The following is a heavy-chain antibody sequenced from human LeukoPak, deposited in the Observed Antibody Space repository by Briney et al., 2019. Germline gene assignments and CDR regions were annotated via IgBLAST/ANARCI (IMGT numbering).Heavy chain of an antibody. CDR2: ISSSSSTI. J-gene: IGHJ4*02. V-gene: IGHV3-48*01. D-gene: IGHD4-23*01. CDR1: GFTFSSYS. CDR3: ARDTGVGGFDY. Sequence: GGSLRLSCAASGFTFSSYSMNWVRQAPGKGLEWVSYISSSSSTIYYADSVKGRFTISRDNAKNSLYLQMNSLRAEDTAVYYCARDTGVGGFDYRGQGTLVTVSS.